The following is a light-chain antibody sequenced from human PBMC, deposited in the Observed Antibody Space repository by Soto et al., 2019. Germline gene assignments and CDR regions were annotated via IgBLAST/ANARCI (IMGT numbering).Light chain of an antibody. V-gene: IGLV3-25*02. CDR1: ALPKQY. J-gene: IGLJ1*01. CDR2: KDS. CDR3: QSADSSGTYPV. Sequence: SYELTQPPSVSVSPGQTARITCSGDALPKQYAYWYQQKPGQAPVLVIYKDSERPSGIPERFSGSSPGTTVTLTISGVQAEDEADYYCQSADSSGTYPVFGTGTKVTVL.